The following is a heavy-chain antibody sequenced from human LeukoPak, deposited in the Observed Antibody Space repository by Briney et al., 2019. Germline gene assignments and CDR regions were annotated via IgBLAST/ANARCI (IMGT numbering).Heavy chain of an antibody. CDR2: ISYDGSNK. J-gene: IGHJ4*02. CDR1: GFTFSTFA. V-gene: IGHV3-30-3*01. CDR3: AKVLYYYDSSGYYEHY. Sequence: PGRSLRLSCAASGFTFSTFAMHWVRQAPGKGLEWVAVISYDGSNKYYADSVKGRFTISRDNSKNTLYLQMNSLRAEDTAVYYCAKVLYYYDSSGYYEHYWGQGTLVTVSS. D-gene: IGHD3-22*01.